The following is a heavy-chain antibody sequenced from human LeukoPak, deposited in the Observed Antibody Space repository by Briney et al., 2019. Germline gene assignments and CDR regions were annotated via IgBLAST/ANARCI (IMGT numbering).Heavy chain of an antibody. CDR2: IYYSGGI. V-gene: IGHV4-28*05. CDR3: ARKATTGPTKAAFDI. CDR1: GYSISSSNY. D-gene: IGHD4-17*01. Sequence: SDTLSLTCAVSGYSISSSNYWAWIRQPPGKGPEWIGHIYYSGGIYYNPSLKSRVTMSVDTSKNQFSLKLSSVTAVDTAVYYCARKATTGPTKAAFDIWGQGTMVTVSS. J-gene: IGHJ3*02.